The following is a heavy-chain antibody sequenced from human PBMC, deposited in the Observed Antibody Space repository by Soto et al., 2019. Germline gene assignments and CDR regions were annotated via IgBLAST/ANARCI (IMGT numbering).Heavy chain of an antibody. CDR3: AYITGWYRHDV. Sequence: QVQLRESGLGLVKPSWTLSRTCAVSGDSSSNSRRWTWDRQPPGKGLVWIGAIFHSGDTNYNPSPKGRVFISVDKSQNQFSLRASSVTVADTAAYYCAYITGWYRHDVWGQGTLVTVSS. CDR2: IFHSGDT. D-gene: IGHD6-19*01. J-gene: IGHJ3*01. CDR1: GDSSSNSRR. V-gene: IGHV4-4*02.